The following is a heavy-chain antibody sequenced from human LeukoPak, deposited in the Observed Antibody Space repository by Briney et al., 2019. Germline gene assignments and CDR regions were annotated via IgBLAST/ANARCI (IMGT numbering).Heavy chain of an antibody. CDR2: ISSSSSFI. CDR3: AELGITMIGGV. Sequence: GGSLRLSCAASGFTFSSFQMNWVRQAPGKGLEWVSSISSSSSFIYYADSVKGRFTISRDNAKNSLYLQMNSLRAEDTAVYYCAELGITMIGGVWGKGTTVTISS. D-gene: IGHD3-10*02. V-gene: IGHV3-48*03. CDR1: GFTFSSFQ. J-gene: IGHJ6*04.